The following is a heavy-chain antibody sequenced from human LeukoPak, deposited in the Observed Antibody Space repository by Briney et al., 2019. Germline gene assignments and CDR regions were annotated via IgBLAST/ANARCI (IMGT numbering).Heavy chain of an antibody. CDR3: ARGPTMIVVEYYFDY. J-gene: IGHJ4*02. CDR1: GYTFTSYD. V-gene: IGHV1-8*01. CDR2: MNPNSGNT. D-gene: IGHD3-22*01. Sequence: ASVTVSCKASGYTFTSYDINWVRQATGQGLEWMGWMNPNSGNTGYAQKFQGRVTMTRNTSISTAYMELRSLRSEDTAVYYCARGPTMIVVEYYFDYWGQGTLVTVSS.